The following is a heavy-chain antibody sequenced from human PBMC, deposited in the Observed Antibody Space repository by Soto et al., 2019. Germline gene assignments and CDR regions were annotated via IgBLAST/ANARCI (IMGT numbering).Heavy chain of an antibody. J-gene: IGHJ3*02. CDR3: ARDGPLVVGADRGAFDI. CDR1: GYTFTSYG. Sequence: QVQLVQSGAEVKKPGASVKVSCKASGYTFTSYGISWVRQAPGQGLEWMGWISAYNGNTNYAQKLQGRVTMTTDTATSTAYMELRSLRSDDTAVYYCARDGPLVVGADRGAFDIWGQGTMVTVSS. V-gene: IGHV1-18*01. CDR2: ISAYNGNT. D-gene: IGHD1-26*01.